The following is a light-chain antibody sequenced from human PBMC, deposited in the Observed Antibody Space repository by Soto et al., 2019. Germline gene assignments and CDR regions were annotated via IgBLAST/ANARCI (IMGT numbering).Light chain of an antibody. CDR3: QQYENLPT. CDR2: DVS. CDR1: QDISDY. V-gene: IGKV1-33*01. Sequence: DIQMTQSPSTLSASVGDRVTITCQASQDISDYLNWYQQKPGKAPKLLMYDVSNLERGVPSRFSGSGSGTDFTFTISSPQPEDIATYYCQQYENLPTFGQGTRLEIK. J-gene: IGKJ5*01.